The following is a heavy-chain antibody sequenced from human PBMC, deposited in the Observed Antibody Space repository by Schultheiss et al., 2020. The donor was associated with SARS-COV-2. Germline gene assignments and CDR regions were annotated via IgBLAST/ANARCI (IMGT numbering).Heavy chain of an antibody. D-gene: IGHD2-8*01. CDR2: ISGSGGST. CDR1: GFTVSSNY. CDR3: AKSGRDPDCTNGVCYSLDY. V-gene: IGHV3-23*01. J-gene: IGHJ4*02. Sequence: GGSLRLSCAASGFTVSSNYMSWVRQAPGKGLEWVSAISGSGGSTYYADSVKGRFTISRDNSKNTLYLQMNSLRAEDTAVYYCAKSGRDPDCTNGVCYSLDYWGQGTLVTVSS.